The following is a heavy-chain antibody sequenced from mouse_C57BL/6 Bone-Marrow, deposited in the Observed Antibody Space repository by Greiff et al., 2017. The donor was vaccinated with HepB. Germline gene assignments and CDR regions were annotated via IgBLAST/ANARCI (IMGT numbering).Heavy chain of an antibody. CDR1: GYTFTSYW. J-gene: IGHJ2*01. CDR2: IYPGSGST. D-gene: IGHD4-1*02. CDR3: ARGPTGSRVDY. Sequence: VQLQQPGAELVKPGASVKLSCTASGYTFTSYWLTWVQQRPGQGLEWIGDIYPGSGSTNYNEKFKSKATLTVDTASSTAYMQLSSLTSEDSAGYYGARGPTGSRVDYGGQGTTLTVSA. V-gene: IGHV1-55*01.